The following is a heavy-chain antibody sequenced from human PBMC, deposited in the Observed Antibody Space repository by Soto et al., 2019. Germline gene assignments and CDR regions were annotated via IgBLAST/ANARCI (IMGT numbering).Heavy chain of an antibody. CDR1: GFTFSNYW. J-gene: IGHJ6*02. Sequence: EVQLVESGGGLVQPRGSLTLSCAASGFTFSNYWMNWVRQAPGKGLEWVANIQEYGNGKNYVDSVKGRFTIFRDNAQNSPLPQMYSLKTEDTAVYYCAGGHDAVVQAGRRENHDYYRRDVRGQGATGTVS. CDR2: IQEYGNGK. V-gene: IGHV3-7*03. D-gene: IGHD2-2*01. CDR3: AGGHDAVVQAGRRENHDYYRRDV.